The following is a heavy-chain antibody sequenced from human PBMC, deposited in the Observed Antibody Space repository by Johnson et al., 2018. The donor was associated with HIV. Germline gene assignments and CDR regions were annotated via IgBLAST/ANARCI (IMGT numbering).Heavy chain of an antibody. CDR1: GFTFSNYA. CDR3: AKESYTGGLDI. J-gene: IGHJ3*02. V-gene: IGHV3-30-3*01. Sequence: QVQLVESGGGVVQPGRSLRLSCAATGFTFSNYAMHWVRQAPGKGLEWVAVISYDGSNKYYADSVKGRFTISRDSSKNTLFLQMNSLRAEDTAVYDCAKESYTGGLDIWGQGTMVTVSS. CDR2: ISYDGSNK. D-gene: IGHD4-23*01.